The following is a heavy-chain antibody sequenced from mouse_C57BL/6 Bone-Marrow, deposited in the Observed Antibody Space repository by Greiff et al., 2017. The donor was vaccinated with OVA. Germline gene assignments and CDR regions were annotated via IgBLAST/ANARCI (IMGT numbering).Heavy chain of an antibody. CDR1: GYTFTSYW. J-gene: IGHJ1*03. Sequence: VQLQQPGAELVKPGASVKLSCKASGYTFTSYWMQWVKQRPGQGLEWIGEIDPSDSYTNYNQKFKGKATLTVDTSSSTAYMQRSSLTSEDSAVYYCARDWDFDVWGTGTAVTVSS. CDR2: IDPSDSYT. V-gene: IGHV1-50*01. CDR3: ARDWDFDV.